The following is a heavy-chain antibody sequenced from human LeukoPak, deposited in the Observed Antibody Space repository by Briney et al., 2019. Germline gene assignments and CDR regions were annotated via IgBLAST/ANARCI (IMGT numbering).Heavy chain of an antibody. CDR2: ISGSGGST. D-gene: IGHD3-22*01. CDR1: GFTFSSYS. CDR3: AKETMIVVVITGDYFDY. V-gene: IGHV3-23*01. Sequence: GGSLRLSCAASGFTFSSYSMSWVRQAPGKGLEWVSAISGSGGSTYYADSVKGRFTISRDNSKNTLCLQMNSLRAEDTAVYYCAKETMIVVVITGDYFDYWGQGTLVTVSS. J-gene: IGHJ4*02.